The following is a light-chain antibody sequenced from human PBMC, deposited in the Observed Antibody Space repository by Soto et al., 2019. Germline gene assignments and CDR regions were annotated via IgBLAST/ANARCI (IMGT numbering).Light chain of an antibody. CDR1: SSDVGSYYNI. Sequence: QSALTKPASVSGSPGQSITISCTGTSSDVGSYYNIVSWYQQHPGKAPKLMIYEGNKRPSGVSDRFSGSKSGNTASLTISGLQAEDEAHYCFSAYAGSNTWVFGGGTKLTVL. V-gene: IGLV2-23*01. CDR2: EGN. CDR3: SAYAGSNTWV. J-gene: IGLJ2*01.